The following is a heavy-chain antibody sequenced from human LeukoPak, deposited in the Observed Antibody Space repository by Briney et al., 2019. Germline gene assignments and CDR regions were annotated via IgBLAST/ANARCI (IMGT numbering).Heavy chain of an antibody. J-gene: IGHJ4*02. D-gene: IGHD1-26*01. CDR2: ISGSGGST. V-gene: IGHV3-23*01. Sequence: PGGSLRLSCAASGFTFSSYAMSWVRQAPGKGLEWVSAISGSGGSTYYADSVKGRFTISRDNSKNTLYLQMNSLRAEDTAVYYCAKNHRQWELLAYYFDYWGQGTLVTVSS. CDR3: AKNHRQWELLAYYFDY. CDR1: GFTFSSYA.